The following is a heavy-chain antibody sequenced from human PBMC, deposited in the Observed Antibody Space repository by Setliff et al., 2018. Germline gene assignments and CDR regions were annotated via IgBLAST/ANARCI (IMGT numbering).Heavy chain of an antibody. V-gene: IGHV4-59*08. D-gene: IGHD1-26*01. CDR2: VYYSGTT. CDR1: DGSSSSHY. CDR3: ARTGTYRYFDY. J-gene: IGHJ4*02. Sequence: SETLSLTCTVSDGSSSSHYWSWIRQPPGKGLEFIGYVYYSGTTNYDPSLKSRVTISVDTSKNQFSLNLSSVTAADTAVYYCARTGTYRYFDYWGQGALVTVSS.